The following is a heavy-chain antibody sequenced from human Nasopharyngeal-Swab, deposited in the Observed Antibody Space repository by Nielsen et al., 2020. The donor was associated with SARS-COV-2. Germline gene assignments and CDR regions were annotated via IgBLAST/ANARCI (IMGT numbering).Heavy chain of an antibody. CDR2: ISYDGSNK. CDR3: AKDLYDILTGYLAGLWGLSVMDV. Sequence: GESLKISCAASGFTFSSYGMHWVRQAPGKGLEWVAVISYDGSNKYYADSVKGRFTISRDNSKNTLYLQMNSLRAEDTAVYYCAKDLYDILTGYLAGLWGLSVMDVWGQGTTVTVSS. D-gene: IGHD3-9*01. V-gene: IGHV3-30*18. J-gene: IGHJ6*02. CDR1: GFTFSSYG.